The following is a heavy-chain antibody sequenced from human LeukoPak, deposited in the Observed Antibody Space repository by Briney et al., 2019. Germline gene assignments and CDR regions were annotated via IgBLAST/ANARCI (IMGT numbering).Heavy chain of an antibody. CDR2: ISGSGGAT. Sequence: GXXLRLSCAASGFTFSSYAMSWVRQAPGKGLEWVSAISGSGGATYYADSVKGRVTISRDNSKNTLYLQMNSLRAEDTAVYYCAKVPVFSLTISEVVTDDAFDIWGQGTIVTVSS. V-gene: IGHV3-23*01. CDR3: AKVPVFSLTISEVVTDDAFDI. D-gene: IGHD3-3*01. J-gene: IGHJ3*02. CDR1: GFTFSSYA.